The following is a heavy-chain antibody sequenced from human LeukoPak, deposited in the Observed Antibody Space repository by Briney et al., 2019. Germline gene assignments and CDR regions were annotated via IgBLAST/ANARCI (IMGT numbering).Heavy chain of an antibody. Sequence: ASVKVSCKASGYTFISYAVHWVRRAPGQSLEWMGYINDGDGNTKYSQEFQGRVTITRDTSASIVYMELSSLRSEDMAFYYCARERGEFGGSYFLDYWGQGTLVTVSS. V-gene: IGHV1-3*03. CDR1: GYTFISYA. CDR2: INDGDGNT. D-gene: IGHD1-26*01. J-gene: IGHJ4*02. CDR3: ARERGEFGGSYFLDY.